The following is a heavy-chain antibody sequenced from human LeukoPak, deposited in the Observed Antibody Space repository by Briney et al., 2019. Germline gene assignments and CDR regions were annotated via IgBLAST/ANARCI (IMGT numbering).Heavy chain of an antibody. CDR1: GFTFSSYA. Sequence: QAGGSLRLSCAASGFTFSSYAMHWVRQAPGKGLEWVSLISGDGGSTYYADSVKGRFTISRDNSKNSLYLQMNSLRTEDTALYYCAKVTSSGSYYTTDYWGQGTLVTVSS. J-gene: IGHJ4*02. CDR3: AKVTSSGSYYTTDY. V-gene: IGHV3-43*02. D-gene: IGHD1-26*01. CDR2: ISGDGGST.